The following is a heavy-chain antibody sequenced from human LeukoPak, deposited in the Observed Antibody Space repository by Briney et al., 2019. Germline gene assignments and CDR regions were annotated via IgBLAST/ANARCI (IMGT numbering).Heavy chain of an antibody. CDR3: ARERGRYMDV. CDR2: IYYSGST. CDR1: GGSISSGGYS. J-gene: IGHJ6*03. V-gene: IGHV4-30-4*07. Sequence: SETLSLTCAVSGGSISSGGYSWSWIRQPPGKGLEWIGSIYYSGSTYYNPSLKSRVTISVDTSKNQFSLKLSSVTAADTAVYYCARERGRYMDVWGKGTTVTVSS.